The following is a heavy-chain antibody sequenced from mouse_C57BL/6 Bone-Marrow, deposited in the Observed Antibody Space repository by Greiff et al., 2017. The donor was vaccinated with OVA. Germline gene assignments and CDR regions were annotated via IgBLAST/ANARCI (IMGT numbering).Heavy chain of an antibody. CDR1: GYTFTSYW. CDR2: IYPGSGST. Sequence: QVQLKQPGAELVKPGASVKMSCKASGYTFTSYWITWVKQRPGQGLEWIGDIYPGSGSTNYNEKFKSKATLTVDTSSSTAYMQLSSLTSEDSAVYYCAREYYGSSQFAYWGQGTLVTVSA. D-gene: IGHD1-1*01. V-gene: IGHV1-55*01. J-gene: IGHJ3*01. CDR3: AREYYGSSQFAY.